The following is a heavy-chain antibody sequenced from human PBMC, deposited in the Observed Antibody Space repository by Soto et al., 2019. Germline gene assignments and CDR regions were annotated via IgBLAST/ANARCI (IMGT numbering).Heavy chain of an antibody. CDR2: IWYDGSNK. V-gene: IGHV3-33*01. J-gene: IGHJ6*03. CDR3: ARDTIWDAYYMDV. CDR1: GFTFSSYG. D-gene: IGHD3-3*01. Sequence: GGSLRLSCAASGFTFSSYGMHWVRQAPGKGLEWVAVIWYDGSNKYYADSVKGRFTISRDNSKNTLYLQMNSLRAEDTAVYYCARDTIWDAYYMDVWGKGTTVTVSS.